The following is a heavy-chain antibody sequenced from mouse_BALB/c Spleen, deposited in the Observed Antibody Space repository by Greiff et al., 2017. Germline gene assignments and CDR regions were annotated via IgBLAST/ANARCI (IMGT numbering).Heavy chain of an antibody. D-gene: IGHD2-3*01. J-gene: IGHJ4*01. Sequence: VQLQESGAELVRPGASVTLSCKASGYTFTDYEMHWVKQTPVHGLEWIGAIDPETGGTAYNQKFKGKATLTADKSSSTAYMELRSLTSEDSAVYYCTRRDGPFYYAMDYWGQGTSVTVSS. CDR1: GYTFTDYE. CDR2: IDPETGGT. CDR3: TRRDGPFYYAMDY. V-gene: IGHV1-15*01.